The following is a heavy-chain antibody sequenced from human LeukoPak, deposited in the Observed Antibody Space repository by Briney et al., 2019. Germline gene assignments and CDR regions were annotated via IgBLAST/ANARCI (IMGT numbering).Heavy chain of an antibody. CDR2: IIPILGIA. Sequence: GASVKVSCKASGGTFSSYAISWVRQAPGQGLEWMGRIIPILGIANYAQKFQGRVTITADKSTSTAYMELSSLRSEDTAVYYCARVDTAMSKTPESDAFDIWGQGTMVTVSS. J-gene: IGHJ3*02. V-gene: IGHV1-69*04. CDR1: GGTFSSYA. D-gene: IGHD5-18*01. CDR3: ARVDTAMSKTPESDAFDI.